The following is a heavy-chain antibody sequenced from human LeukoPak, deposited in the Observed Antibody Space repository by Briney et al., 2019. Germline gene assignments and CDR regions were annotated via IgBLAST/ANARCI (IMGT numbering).Heavy chain of an antibody. V-gene: IGHV4-30-2*01. J-gene: IGHJ4*02. Sequence: PSQTLSLTCAVSGGSISSGGYSWSWIWQPPGKGLEWIGSIYHSGSTYYNPSLKSRVTISVDRSKNQFSLKLSSVTAADTAVYYCAREAVVGPTIPKFFDYWGQGSLVTVSS. CDR3: AREAVVGPTIPKFFDY. CDR2: IYHSGST. D-gene: IGHD2-21*02. CDR1: GGSISSGGYS.